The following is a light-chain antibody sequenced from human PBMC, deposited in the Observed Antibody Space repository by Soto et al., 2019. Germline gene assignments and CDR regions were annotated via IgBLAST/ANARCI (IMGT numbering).Light chain of an antibody. J-gene: IGKJ4*01. V-gene: IGKV1-27*01. Sequence: DIQMTQSPSSLSASLGDRVTITCRASQGISVYVAWFQQKPGKVPKLLIYAASTLQSGVPSRFSGSGSGTDFTLTISSLQPDDIATYYCQKYNSGPLTFGGGTKVEIK. CDR1: QGISVY. CDR3: QKYNSGPLT. CDR2: AAS.